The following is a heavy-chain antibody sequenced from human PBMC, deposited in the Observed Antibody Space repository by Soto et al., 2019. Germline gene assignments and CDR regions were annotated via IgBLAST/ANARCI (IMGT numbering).Heavy chain of an antibody. D-gene: IGHD2-8*01. CDR3: SGDRARSQHNGHAG. Sequence: GGSLRLSCVASGFMLSDYWMSWVRQAPGKGLEWVANIQYDGAVEHYADSVKGRFTISRDNAVNSLYLEMRGLRAEDTAVYYCSGDRARSQHNGHAGWSQRSPVTGSS. CDR1: GFMLSDYW. J-gene: IGHJ4*02. V-gene: IGHV3-7*01. CDR2: IQYDGAVE.